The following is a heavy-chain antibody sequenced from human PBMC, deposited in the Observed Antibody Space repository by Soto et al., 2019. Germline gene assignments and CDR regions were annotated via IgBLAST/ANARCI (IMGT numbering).Heavy chain of an antibody. V-gene: IGHV3-74*01. D-gene: IGHD3-9*01. CDR2: INGDGSNT. CDR1: GFTFSNYW. CDR3: TTATEMARYSGTRGMYYYYYYGMAV. Sequence: GGSLRLSCAASGFTFSNYWMHWVRQAPGKGLVWVSRINGDGSNTNYADSVKGRFTLSRDYAKNTLYLQMKSLKTEDQAVYYCTTATEMARYSGTRGMYYYYYYGMAVWGQGTTVTVSS. J-gene: IGHJ6*02.